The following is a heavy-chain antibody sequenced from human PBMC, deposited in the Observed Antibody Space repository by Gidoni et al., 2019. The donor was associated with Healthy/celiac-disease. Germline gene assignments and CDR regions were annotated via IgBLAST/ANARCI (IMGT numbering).Heavy chain of an antibody. V-gene: IGHV1-69*06. CDR1: GGTFSSFA. J-gene: IGHJ6*03. CDR3: ARGPVVPAAIIGLRYYYYMDV. D-gene: IGHD2-2*01. CDR2: IIPIFGTA. Sequence: QVQLVQSGAEVKKPGSSVKVSCKASGGTFSSFATSWVRQAPGQGLEWMGGIIPIFGTANYAQKFQGRVTITADKSTSTAYMELSSLRSEDTAVYYCARGPVVPAAIIGLRYYYYMDVWGKGTTVTVSS.